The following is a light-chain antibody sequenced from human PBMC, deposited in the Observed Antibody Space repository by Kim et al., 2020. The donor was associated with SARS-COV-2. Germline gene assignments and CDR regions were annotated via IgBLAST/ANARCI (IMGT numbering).Light chain of an antibody. Sequence: RATINCKSSQSVLYSSNNKNYLAWYQQKPGQPPKPLIYWASTRESGVPDRFSGSGSGTDFTLTISSLQAEDVAVYYCQQYYSTPPTFGQGTKLEIK. CDR3: QQYYSTPPT. CDR2: WAS. V-gene: IGKV4-1*01. J-gene: IGKJ2*01. CDR1: QSVLYSSNNKNY.